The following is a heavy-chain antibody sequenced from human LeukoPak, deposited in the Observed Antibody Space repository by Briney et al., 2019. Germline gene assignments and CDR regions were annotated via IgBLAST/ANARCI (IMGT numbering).Heavy chain of an antibody. J-gene: IGHJ6*02. Sequence: GGSLRLSCTASGFTFSSYWMSWVRQTPEKGLEWGANIKQDGSEKVYVDSVKGRFTISRDNAKSSLYLQMSGLRAEDTAVYYCARDPYSSSWSYGMDVWGQGTLVTVSS. V-gene: IGHV3-7*05. CDR1: GFTFSSYW. CDR3: ARDPYSSSWSYGMDV. D-gene: IGHD6-13*01. CDR2: IKQDGSEK.